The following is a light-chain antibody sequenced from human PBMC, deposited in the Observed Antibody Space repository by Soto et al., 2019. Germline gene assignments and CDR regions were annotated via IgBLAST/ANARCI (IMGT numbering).Light chain of an antibody. CDR3: QQYNTYSRT. CDR1: QSINSW. Sequence: DIQMTHSPSXXSASVGDRVTITCRASQSINSWLAWYQQKPGKAPNLLIYDASSLESGVPSRFSGNGSGTEFTLTISSLQPDDFATYYCQQYNTYSRTFDQGTKVDIK. V-gene: IGKV1-5*01. J-gene: IGKJ1*01. CDR2: DAS.